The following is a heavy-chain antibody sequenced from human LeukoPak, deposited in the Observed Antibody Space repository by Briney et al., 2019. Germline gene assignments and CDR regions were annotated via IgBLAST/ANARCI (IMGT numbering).Heavy chain of an antibody. Sequence: PSETLSLTCAVYGGSFSGYYWSWIRQPPGKGLEWIGEINHSGSTNSNPSLKSRVTISVDTSKNQFSLKLSSVTAADTAVYYCAREVGDYSNFYYYYYMDVWGKGTTVTVSS. CDR2: INHSGST. V-gene: IGHV4-34*01. D-gene: IGHD4-11*01. CDR1: GGSFSGYY. J-gene: IGHJ6*03. CDR3: AREVGDYSNFYYYYYMDV.